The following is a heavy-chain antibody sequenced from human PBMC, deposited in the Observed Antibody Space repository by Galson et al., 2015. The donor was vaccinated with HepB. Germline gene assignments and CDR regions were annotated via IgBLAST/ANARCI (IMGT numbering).Heavy chain of an antibody. D-gene: IGHD1-26*01. CDR3: AKDLGVGAISYWYFDL. V-gene: IGHV3-23*01. J-gene: IGHJ2*01. CDR2: ISGSGGST. Sequence: SLRLSCAASGFTFSSYAMSWVRQAPGKGLEWVSAISGSGGSTYYADSVKGRFTISRDNSKNTLYLQMNSLRAEDTAVYYCAKDLGVGAISYWYFDLWGRGTLVTVSS. CDR1: GFTFSSYA.